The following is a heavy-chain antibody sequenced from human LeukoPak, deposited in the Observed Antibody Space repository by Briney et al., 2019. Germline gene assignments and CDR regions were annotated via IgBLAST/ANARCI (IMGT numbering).Heavy chain of an antibody. Sequence: SVKVSCKASGGTFSSYAISWVRQAPGQGLEWMGGIIPIFGTANYAQKFQGRVTMTRDTSISTAYMELSNVRSDDTALYYCARAGTESKWGLPRADYYYMDVWGKGTTVTVSS. J-gene: IGHJ6*03. CDR3: ARAGTESKWGLPRADYYYMDV. CDR2: IIPIFGTA. CDR1: GGTFSSYA. V-gene: IGHV1-69*05. D-gene: IGHD7-27*01.